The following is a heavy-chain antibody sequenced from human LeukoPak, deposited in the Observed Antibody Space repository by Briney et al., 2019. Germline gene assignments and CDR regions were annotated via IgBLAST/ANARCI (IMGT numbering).Heavy chain of an antibody. D-gene: IGHD3-10*01. CDR3: ARKPFIKKPHPLDY. Sequence: GASVKVSCKASGGTFSSYAISWVRQAPGQGLEWMGGIIPIFGTANYAQKFQGRVTITADESTSTAYMELSSLRSEDTAVYYCARKPFIKKPHPLDYWGQGTLATVSS. CDR1: GGTFSSYA. V-gene: IGHV1-69*13. CDR2: IIPIFGTA. J-gene: IGHJ4*02.